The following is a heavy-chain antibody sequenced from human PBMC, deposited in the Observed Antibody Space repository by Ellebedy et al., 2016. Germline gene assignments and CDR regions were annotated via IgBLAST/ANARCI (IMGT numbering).Heavy chain of an antibody. J-gene: IGHJ3*02. CDR1: GFTVSSNY. V-gene: IGHV3-53*01. CDR3: ARDYGDYDAFDI. Sequence: GGSLRLSCAAFGFTVSSNYMSWVRQAPGKGLEWVSVIYSGGSTYYADSVKGRFTISRDNSKNTLYLQMNSLRAEDTAVYYCARDYGDYDAFDIWGQGTMVTVSS. D-gene: IGHD4-17*01. CDR2: IYSGGST.